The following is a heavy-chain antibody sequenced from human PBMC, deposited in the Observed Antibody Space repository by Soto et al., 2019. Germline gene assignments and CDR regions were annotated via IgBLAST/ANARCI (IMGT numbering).Heavy chain of an antibody. V-gene: IGHV4-39*02. Sequence: PSETLSLTCTVSGGSISSSSYYWGWIRQPPGKGLEWIGSIYYSGSTYYNPSLKSRVTISVDTSKNQFSLKLSSVTAADAAVYYCAKERRVVVPYYYYYMDVWGKGTKDTVSS. CDR1: GGSISSSSYY. D-gene: IGHD2-2*01. CDR2: IYYSGST. CDR3: AKERRVVVPYYYYYMDV. J-gene: IGHJ6*03.